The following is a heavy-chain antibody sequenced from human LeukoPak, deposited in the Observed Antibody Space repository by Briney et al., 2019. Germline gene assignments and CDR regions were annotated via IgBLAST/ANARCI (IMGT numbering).Heavy chain of an antibody. D-gene: IGHD3-10*01. CDR1: GYAFTGYY. V-gene: IGHV1-2*02. J-gene: IGHJ3*02. Sequence: ASVKVSCKTSGYAFTGYYMHWVRQAPGQGLEWMGWINPNSGGTNYAQKFQGRVTMTRDTSISTAYMELSRLRSDDTAVYYCASWVREIDAFDIWGQGTMVTVSS. CDR3: ASWVREIDAFDI. CDR2: INPNSGGT.